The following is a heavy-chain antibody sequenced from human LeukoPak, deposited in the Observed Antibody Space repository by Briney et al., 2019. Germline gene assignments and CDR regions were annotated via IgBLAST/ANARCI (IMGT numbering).Heavy chain of an antibody. J-gene: IGHJ4*02. D-gene: IGHD5-24*01. CDR1: GFTFSSYG. CDR2: IWYDGSNK. CDR3: ARDTNYLSGGVLGY. V-gene: IGHV3-33*01. Sequence: GRSLRPSCAASGFTFSSYGMHWVRQAPGKGLERVAVIWYDGSNKYYADSVKGRFTISRDNSKNTLYLQMNSLRAEDTAVYYCARDTNYLSGGVLGYWGQGTLVTVSS.